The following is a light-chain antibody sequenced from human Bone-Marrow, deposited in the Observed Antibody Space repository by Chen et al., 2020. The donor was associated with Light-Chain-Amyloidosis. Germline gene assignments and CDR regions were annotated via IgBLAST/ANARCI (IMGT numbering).Light chain of an antibody. CDR2: RDT. CDR3: QSADSSGTYEVR. V-gene: IGLV3-25*03. J-gene: IGLJ2*01. Sequence: SYELTQPPSVSVSPGPPARITCSGDDLPTKYAYWYQQQPGQAPVLVIHRDTDRPSGISERFSGSSSGRTGTLTIGGVQAEDGADYHCQSADSSGTYEVRVGGGTKLTVL. CDR1: DLPTKY.